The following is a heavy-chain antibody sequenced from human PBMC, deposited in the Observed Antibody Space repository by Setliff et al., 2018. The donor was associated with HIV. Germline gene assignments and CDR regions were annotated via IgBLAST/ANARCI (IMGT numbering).Heavy chain of an antibody. V-gene: IGHV4-30-4*08. CDR2: IYYSGST. Sequence: TSETLSLTCNVSGGSIASGDYYWSWIRQPPGKGLEWIGYIYYSGSTYYNPSLKSRVTISVDTSKNQFSLKLSSVTAADTAVYYCARDRYGVDYWGQGTLVTVSS. CDR1: GGSIASGDYY. CDR3: ARDRYGVDY. J-gene: IGHJ4*02. D-gene: IGHD4-17*01.